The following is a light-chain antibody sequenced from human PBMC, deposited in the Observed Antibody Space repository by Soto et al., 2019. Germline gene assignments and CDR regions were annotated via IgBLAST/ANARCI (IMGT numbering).Light chain of an antibody. Sequence: QSALTQPRSVSGSPGQSVTISCTGTSSDVGGYEYVSWYQQHPGKAPKLMIYDVSKRPSGVPDRFSGSRSGNKASLTISGLQTEDEADYYCCSYAGSPFYVFGIGTKLTVL. CDR3: CSYAGSPFYV. V-gene: IGLV2-11*01. J-gene: IGLJ1*01. CDR1: SSDVGGYEY. CDR2: DVS.